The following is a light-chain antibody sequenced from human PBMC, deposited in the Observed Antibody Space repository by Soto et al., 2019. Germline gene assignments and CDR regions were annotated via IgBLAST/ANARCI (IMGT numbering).Light chain of an antibody. Sequence: EIVMTHSPVTLSVSPWESATLSSRASQSVSSNLAWYQQKPGQAPSLLIYGAFTRATGIPARFSGTGSGTEFTLTISSLQSEDFALYYCQQYNDWPLTFGQGTKVDI. CDR3: QQYNDWPLT. V-gene: IGKV3-15*01. J-gene: IGKJ1*01. CDR2: GAF. CDR1: QSVSSN.